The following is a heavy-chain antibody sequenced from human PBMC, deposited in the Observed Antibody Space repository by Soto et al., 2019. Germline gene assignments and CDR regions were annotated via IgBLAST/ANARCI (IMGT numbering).Heavy chain of an antibody. CDR1: GFTFNIFG. V-gene: IGHV3-23*01. Sequence: GSLRLSCTASGFTFNIFGMSWVRQAPGKGLEWVSGISGSGGNTYYADSVKGRFTISRDNSKNTLFLQMNSLRAEDTAVYYCARDRSNTWSFDYWGQGTLVTVSS. CDR3: ARDRSNTWSFDY. J-gene: IGHJ4*02. CDR2: ISGSGGNT. D-gene: IGHD6-13*01.